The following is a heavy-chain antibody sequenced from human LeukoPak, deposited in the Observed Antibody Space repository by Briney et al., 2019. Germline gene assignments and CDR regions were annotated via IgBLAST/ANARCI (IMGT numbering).Heavy chain of an antibody. CDR1: GGTFSSYA. V-gene: IGHV1-69*13. CDR3: ARDAPHDSAIDY. D-gene: IGHD2-15*01. CDR2: IIPIFGTA. Sequence: SVKVSCKASGGTFSSYAISWVRQAPGQGLEWMGGIIPIFGTANYAQKFQGRVTITADGSTSTAYMELSSLRTEDTAVYYCARDAPHDSAIDYWGQGTLVTVSS. J-gene: IGHJ4*02.